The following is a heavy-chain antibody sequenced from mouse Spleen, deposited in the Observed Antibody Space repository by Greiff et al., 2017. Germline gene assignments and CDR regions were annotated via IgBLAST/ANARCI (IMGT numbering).Heavy chain of an antibody. CDR1: GYTFTSYW. Sequence: QVQLQQPGAELVRPGSSVKLSCKASGYTFTSYWMDWVKQRPGQGLEWIGNIYPSDSETHYNQKFKDKATLTVDKSSSTAYMQLSSLTSEDSAVYYCARRDSPWYFDVWGTGTTVTVSS. CDR3: ARRDSPWYFDV. V-gene: IGHV1-61*01. J-gene: IGHJ1*03. CDR2: IYPSDSET. D-gene: IGHD2-12*01.